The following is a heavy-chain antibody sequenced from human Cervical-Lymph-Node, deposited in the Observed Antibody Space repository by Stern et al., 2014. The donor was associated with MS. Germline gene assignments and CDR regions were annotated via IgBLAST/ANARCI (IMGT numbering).Heavy chain of an antibody. V-gene: IGHV4-59*01. J-gene: IGHJ5*02. Sequence: QVQLQESGPGLLRPSETLSLTCTVSGASITSSYLSWIRQPPGKGLEWIGYIYYSGTTNYNASLKGRVAISIDTSKTQFSLRLSSVTAADTAVYYCARATDLWGQGTLVTVSS. CDR2: IYYSGTT. CDR1: GASITSSY. CDR3: ARATDL.